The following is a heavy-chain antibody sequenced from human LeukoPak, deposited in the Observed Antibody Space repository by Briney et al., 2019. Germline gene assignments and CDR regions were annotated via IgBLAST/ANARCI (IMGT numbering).Heavy chain of an antibody. D-gene: IGHD3-9*01. CDR2: ISWNGGST. Sequence: GGSLRLSCAASGFTFDDYGMSWVRQAPGKGLEWVSGISWNGGSTGYADSVKGRFIISRDSAKNSLYLQMNSLRAEDTALYYCARGLYYDILTGYSRYYFDYWGQGTLVTVSS. V-gene: IGHV3-20*04. J-gene: IGHJ4*02. CDR3: ARGLYYDILTGYSRYYFDY. CDR1: GFTFDDYG.